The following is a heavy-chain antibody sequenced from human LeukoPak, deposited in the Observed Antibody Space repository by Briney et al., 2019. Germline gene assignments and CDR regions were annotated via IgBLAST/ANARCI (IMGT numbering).Heavy chain of an antibody. CDR3: AKDHGVEQWLVRDAFDI. V-gene: IGHV3-48*01. CDR2: ISSSSSTI. D-gene: IGHD6-19*01. Sequence: GGSLRLSCAASGFTFSSYSMNWVRQAPGKGLEWVSYISSSSSTIYYADSVKGRFTISRDNAKNSLYLQMNSLRAEDTAVYYCAKDHGVEQWLVRDAFDIWGQGTMVTVSS. J-gene: IGHJ3*02. CDR1: GFTFSSYS.